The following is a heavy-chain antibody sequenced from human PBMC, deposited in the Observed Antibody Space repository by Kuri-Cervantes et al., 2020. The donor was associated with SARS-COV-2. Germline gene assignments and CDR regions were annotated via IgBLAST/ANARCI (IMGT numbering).Heavy chain of an antibody. CDR3: ASQGAVY. D-gene: IGHD1-26*01. CDR1: GFTVSSNY. J-gene: IGHJ4*02. V-gene: IGHV3-66*04. CDR2: IYSGGST. Sequence: GESLKISCAASGFTVSSNYMSWVRQAPGRGLEWVSVIYSGGSTYYADSVKGRFTISRDNSKNTLYLQMNSLRAEDTAVYYCASQGAVYWGQGTLVTVSS.